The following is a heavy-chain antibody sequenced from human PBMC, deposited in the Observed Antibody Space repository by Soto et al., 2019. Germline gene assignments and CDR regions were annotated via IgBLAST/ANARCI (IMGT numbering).Heavy chain of an antibody. Sequence: ASVKVSCKASGYTFSSYAISWVRQAPGQGLEWMGWIGAYNGNTNYAQNLQGRVTMTTDTSTSTAYMELRSLSSDDTAVYYCARSGATFSRLFDSWGQGTLVTVSS. CDR2: IGAYNGNT. V-gene: IGHV1-18*01. CDR3: ARSGATFSRLFDS. J-gene: IGHJ4*02. D-gene: IGHD1-26*01. CDR1: GYTFSSYA.